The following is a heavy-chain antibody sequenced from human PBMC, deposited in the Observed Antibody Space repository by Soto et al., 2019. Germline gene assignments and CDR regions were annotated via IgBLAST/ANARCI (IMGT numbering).Heavy chain of an antibody. CDR1: GGTFSSYA. Sequence: VKVSCKASGGTFSSYAISWVRQAPGQGLEWMGGIIPIFGTANYAQKFQGRVTITADESTSTAYMELSSLRSEDTAVYYCARVGYGDYVYYYGMDVWGQGTTVTVSS. CDR2: IIPIFGTA. V-gene: IGHV1-69*01. CDR3: ARVGYGDYVYYYGMDV. J-gene: IGHJ6*02. D-gene: IGHD4-17*01.